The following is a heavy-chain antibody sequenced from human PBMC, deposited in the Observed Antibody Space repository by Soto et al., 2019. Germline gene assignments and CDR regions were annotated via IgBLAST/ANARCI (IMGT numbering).Heavy chain of an antibody. CDR1: GYTFTGYY. CDR3: ARDPYSSSSGFDY. Sequence: ASVKVSCKASGYTFTGYYMHWVRQAPGQGLEWMGWINPNSGGTNYAQKFQGRVTMTRDTSISTAYMELSRLRSDDTAVYYCARDPYSSSSGFDYWGQGTLVTVSS. J-gene: IGHJ4*02. V-gene: IGHV1-2*02. D-gene: IGHD6-6*01. CDR2: INPNSGGT.